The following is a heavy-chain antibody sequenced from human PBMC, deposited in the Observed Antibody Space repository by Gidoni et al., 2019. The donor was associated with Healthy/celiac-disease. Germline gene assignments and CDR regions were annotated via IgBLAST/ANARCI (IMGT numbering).Heavy chain of an antibody. D-gene: IGHD3-9*01. CDR1: GGSISSGGYY. Sequence: QVQLQESGPGLVKPSQTLSLTCTVSGGSISSGGYYWSWIRQHPGKGLEWIWYIYYSVSTYYNPSLKSRVTISVDTSKNQFSLKLSSVTAADTAVYYCARNYDILTGYGPGYWGQGTLVTVSS. J-gene: IGHJ4*02. CDR3: ARNYDILTGYGPGY. CDR2: IYYSVST. V-gene: IGHV4-31*03.